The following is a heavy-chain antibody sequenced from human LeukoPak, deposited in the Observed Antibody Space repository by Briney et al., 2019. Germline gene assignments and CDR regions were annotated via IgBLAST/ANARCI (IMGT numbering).Heavy chain of an antibody. V-gene: IGHV3-21*01. CDR3: AKDRCSNGIGCLYYYMDV. Sequence: GGSLRLSCVGSGFAFSTYNMNWVRQAPGKGLELVSSIVSTSSLMSYADSVKGRFTISRDNAKNSLYLQMNSLRAEDTAVYYCAKDRCSNGIGCLYYYMDVWGKGTTVTISS. D-gene: IGHD2-8*01. CDR1: GFAFSTYN. J-gene: IGHJ6*04. CDR2: IVSTSSLM.